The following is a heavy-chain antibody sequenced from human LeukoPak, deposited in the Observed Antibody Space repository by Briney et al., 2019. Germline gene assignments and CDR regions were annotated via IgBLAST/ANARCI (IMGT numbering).Heavy chain of an antibody. D-gene: IGHD3-10*01. CDR2: ISSSSSYI. V-gene: IGHV3-21*01. Sequence: GGSLRLSCAASGFTFSSYSMNWVRQAPGKGLEWVSSISSSSSYIYYADSVKGRFTISRDNAKNSLYLQMNSLRAEDTAVYYCARDSRRLAWFGANWFDPWGQGTLVTASS. J-gene: IGHJ5*02. CDR1: GFTFSSYS. CDR3: ARDSRRLAWFGANWFDP.